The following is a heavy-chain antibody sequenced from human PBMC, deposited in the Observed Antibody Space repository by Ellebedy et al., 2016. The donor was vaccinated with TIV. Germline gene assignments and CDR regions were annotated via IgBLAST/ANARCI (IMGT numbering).Heavy chain of an antibody. J-gene: IGHJ6*02. D-gene: IGHD6-19*01. CDR3: ARVRRGSSGMDV. CDR2: VNPDSGST. CDR1: GYTFTANY. V-gene: IGHV1-2*02. Sequence: ASVKVSCKAPGYTFTANYMHWVRHAPGHGLEWMGWVNPDSGSTNLAQRFQGRVTMTRDTSVNTAYMELSRLESGDTATYYCARVRRGSSGMDVWGQGTTATVS.